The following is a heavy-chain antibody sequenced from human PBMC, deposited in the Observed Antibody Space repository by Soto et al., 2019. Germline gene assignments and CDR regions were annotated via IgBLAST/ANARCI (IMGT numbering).Heavy chain of an antibody. D-gene: IGHD3-10*01. CDR3: ARDKGLLWFGEVDYYYYGMDV. CDR2: IYYSWST. V-gene: IGHV4-59*01. J-gene: IGHJ6*02. CDR1: GGSISSYY. Sequence: SETLSLTCTVSGGSISSYYWSWIRQPPGKGLEWIGYIYYSWSTNYNPSLRSRVTISVDTSKNQFSLKLSSVTAADTAVYYCARDKGLLWFGEVDYYYYGMDVWVQGTTVTVSS.